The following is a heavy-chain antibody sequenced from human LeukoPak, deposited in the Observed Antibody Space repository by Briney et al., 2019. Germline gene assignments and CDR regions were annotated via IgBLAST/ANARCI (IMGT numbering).Heavy chain of an antibody. J-gene: IGHJ4*02. D-gene: IGHD3-22*01. V-gene: IGHV4-34*01. Sequence: PSETLSLTCAVYGGSFSGYYWSWIRQPPGKGLEWIGEINHSGSTNYNPSLKSRVTISVDTSKNQFSLKLSSVTAADTAVYYCARHNEYYDHMSGYYYHPDYWGQGTLVTVSS. CDR1: GGSFSGYY. CDR2: INHSGST. CDR3: ARHNEYYDHMSGYYYHPDY.